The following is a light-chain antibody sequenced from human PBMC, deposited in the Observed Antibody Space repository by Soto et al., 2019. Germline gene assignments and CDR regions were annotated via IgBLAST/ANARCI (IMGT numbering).Light chain of an antibody. V-gene: IGLV1-44*01. CDR3: AACDDSLNGYVV. CDR2: SDI. J-gene: IGLJ3*02. Sequence: QSVLTQPPSASGTPGQRVTISCSGSSANIGSNPVNWYQHLPGTAPRLLIYSDIQRPSGVPDRFSGSKSGTSASLAISGLQSEDEAEYYCAACDDSLNGYVVFGGGTKLTVL. CDR1: SANIGSNP.